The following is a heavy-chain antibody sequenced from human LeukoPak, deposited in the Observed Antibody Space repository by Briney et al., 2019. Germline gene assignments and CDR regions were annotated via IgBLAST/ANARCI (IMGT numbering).Heavy chain of an antibody. D-gene: IGHD3-22*01. Sequence: SETLSLTCTVSGGSISSYYWSWIRQPAGKGLEWIGRIYTSGSTNYNPSLKSRVTMSVDTSKNQFSLKLSSVTAADTAVYYCVRGPRYYDDSGFHYGVFDMWGQGTVVTVSS. CDR1: GGSISSYY. CDR3: VRGPRYYDDSGFHYGVFDM. CDR2: IYTSGST. J-gene: IGHJ3*02. V-gene: IGHV4-4*07.